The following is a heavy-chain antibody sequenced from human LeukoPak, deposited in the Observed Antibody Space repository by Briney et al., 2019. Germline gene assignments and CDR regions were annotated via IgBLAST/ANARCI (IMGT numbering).Heavy chain of an antibody. CDR1: GFTFSSYG. Sequence: PGGSLRLSCAASGFTFSSYGMHWVRQAPGKWLEWVAFIRYDGSNKYYADSVKGRFTISRDNSKNTLYLQMNSLRAEDTAVYYCAKTTVTTFGDYYYYYMDVWGKGTTVTISS. CDR2: IRYDGSNK. V-gene: IGHV3-30*02. CDR3: AKTTVTTFGDYYYYYMDV. D-gene: IGHD4-17*01. J-gene: IGHJ6*03.